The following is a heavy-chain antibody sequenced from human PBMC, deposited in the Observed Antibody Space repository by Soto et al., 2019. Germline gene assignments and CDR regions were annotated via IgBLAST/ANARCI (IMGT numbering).Heavy chain of an antibody. J-gene: IGHJ3*02. Sequence: ASVKVSCMASGYTFTSYDINWVRQATGQGLEWMGWMNPNSGNTGYAQKFQGRVTMTRNTSISTAYMELSSLRSEDTAVYYCASPARNYDFWSGYSFDIWGQGTMVTVSS. CDR2: MNPNSGNT. CDR3: ASPARNYDFWSGYSFDI. D-gene: IGHD3-3*01. V-gene: IGHV1-8*01. CDR1: GYTFTSYD.